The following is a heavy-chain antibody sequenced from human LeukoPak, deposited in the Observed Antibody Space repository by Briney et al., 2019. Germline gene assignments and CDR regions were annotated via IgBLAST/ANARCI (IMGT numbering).Heavy chain of an antibody. J-gene: IGHJ4*02. CDR3: ARSIAVAGHYFDY. CDR2: INPNSGGT. D-gene: IGHD6-19*01. V-gene: IGHV1-2*02. CDR1: GYTFTGYY. Sequence: ASVKVSCKASGYTFTGYYMHWVRQAPGQGLEWMGWINPNSGGTNYAQKFQGRVTMTRDTSISTAYMELSRLRSDDTAVYYCARSIAVAGHYFDYWGQGTLVTVSS.